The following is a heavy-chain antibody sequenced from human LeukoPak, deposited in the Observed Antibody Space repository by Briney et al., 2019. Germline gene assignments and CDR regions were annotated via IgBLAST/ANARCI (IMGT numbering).Heavy chain of an antibody. D-gene: IGHD5-12*01. J-gene: IGHJ6*02. CDR3: ARERAATSGMDV. CDR1: GFTFSTYS. Sequence: PGGSLRLSCAASGFTFSTYSMNWVRQAPGKGLEWVSSISSSSSYIYYADSVKGRFTISRDNAKSSLYLQMNSLRAEDTAVYYCARERAATSGMDVWGQGTTVTVSS. CDR2: ISSSSSYI. V-gene: IGHV3-21*01.